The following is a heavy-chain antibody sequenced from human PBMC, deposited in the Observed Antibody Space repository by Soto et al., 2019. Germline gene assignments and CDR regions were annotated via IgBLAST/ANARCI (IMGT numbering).Heavy chain of an antibody. J-gene: IGHJ6*02. V-gene: IGHV3-23*01. D-gene: IGHD3-16*01. Sequence: EVQLLESGGNLVQPGGSLRLSCAASGFSFSSYAMNWVRQAPRKGLEWVSAISGSGENTYYAESVKGRFTISRDKSMNTVYLQMESLGAEDSAIYYCAKTRRADGGGGYYYYGMDVWGQGTTVTVSS. CDR2: ISGSGENT. CDR3: AKTRRADGGGGYYYYGMDV. CDR1: GFSFSSYA.